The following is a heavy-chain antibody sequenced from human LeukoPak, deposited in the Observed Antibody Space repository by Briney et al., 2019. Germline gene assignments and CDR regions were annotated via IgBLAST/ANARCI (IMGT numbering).Heavy chain of an antibody. V-gene: IGHV3-21*01. J-gene: IGHJ3*02. CDR2: ISSSSSYI. Sequence: PGGSLRLSCAASGFTFSSYSMNWVRQAPGKGLEWVSSISSSSSYIYYADSVKGRLTISRDNAKNSLYLQMNSLRAEDTAVYYCARDYGSSGYYPIDAFDIWGQGTMVTVSS. CDR3: ARDYGSSGYYPIDAFDI. CDR1: GFTFSSYS. D-gene: IGHD3-22*01.